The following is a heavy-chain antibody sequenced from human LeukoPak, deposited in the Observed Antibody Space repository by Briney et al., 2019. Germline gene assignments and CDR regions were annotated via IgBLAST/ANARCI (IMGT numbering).Heavy chain of an antibody. Sequence: GGSLRLSCAASGFTFSSYEMNWVRQAPGKGLEWVSYISSSGSTIYYADSVKGRFIISRDNAKNSLYLQMNSLRAEDTAVYYCARDRIAAAGTEYYYYGMDVWGKGTTVTVSS. CDR1: GFTFSSYE. J-gene: IGHJ6*04. V-gene: IGHV3-48*03. CDR3: ARDRIAAAGTEYYYYGMDV. CDR2: ISSSGSTI. D-gene: IGHD6-13*01.